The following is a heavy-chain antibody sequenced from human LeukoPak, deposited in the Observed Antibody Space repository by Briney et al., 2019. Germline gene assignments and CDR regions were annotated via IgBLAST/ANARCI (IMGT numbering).Heavy chain of an antibody. V-gene: IGHV3-30*18. CDR2: IQHDGTNE. CDR1: GFTFSSYG. CDR3: AKDNWTFDY. Sequence: GRSLRLSCAASGFTFSSYGMHWVRQAPGKGLEWVAFIQHDGTNEYSGSVKGRFTVSRDNSQNTVYLQLSSLRTEDTAVYYCAKDNWTFDYWGQETLVTVSS. D-gene: IGHD3/OR15-3a*01. J-gene: IGHJ4*02.